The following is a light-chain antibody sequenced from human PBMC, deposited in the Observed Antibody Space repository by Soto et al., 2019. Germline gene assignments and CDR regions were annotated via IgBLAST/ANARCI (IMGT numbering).Light chain of an antibody. CDR1: NIGSKS. CDR3: QVWDSSSDHSVV. Sequence: SYELTQPPSVSVAPGKTARITCGGNNIGSKSVYWYQQKPGQAPVLVIYYDSDRPSGIPERFSGSNSGNTATLTISRVEAGDEADYYCQVWDSSSDHSVVFGGGTQLTVL. V-gene: IGLV3-21*04. CDR2: YDS. J-gene: IGLJ2*01.